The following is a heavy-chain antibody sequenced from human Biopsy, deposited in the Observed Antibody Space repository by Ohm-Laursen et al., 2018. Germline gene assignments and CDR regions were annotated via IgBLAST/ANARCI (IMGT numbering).Heavy chain of an antibody. CDR2: VHYTGST. V-gene: IGHV4-59*01. CDR1: GDSISGYY. D-gene: IGHD3-22*01. Sequence: GTLSLTCTVSGDSISGYYWSWIRQPPGKGLQWIGYVHYTGSTDYNPSLQSRVTISVDTSKNHFSLRLRSVTPADTAIYYCARDRGYYSDRTVPGYFDLWGRGTLVTVSS. CDR3: ARDRGYYSDRTVPGYFDL. J-gene: IGHJ2*01.